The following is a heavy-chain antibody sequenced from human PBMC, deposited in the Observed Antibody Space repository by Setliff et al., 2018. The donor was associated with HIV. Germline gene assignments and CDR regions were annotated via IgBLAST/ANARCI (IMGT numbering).Heavy chain of an antibody. V-gene: IGHV7-4-1*02. J-gene: IGHJ4*02. CDR3: ARDQRLFYFDS. CDR1: GYNVTVSA. Sequence: GASVKVSCKASGYNVTVSAINWVRQVPGQALEWLGWINTKTGNPTYAQGLTGQFVFSLDTSIGTAYLQISSLKAEDTAVYYCARDQRLFYFDSWGQGTLVTVSS. CDR2: INTKTGNP.